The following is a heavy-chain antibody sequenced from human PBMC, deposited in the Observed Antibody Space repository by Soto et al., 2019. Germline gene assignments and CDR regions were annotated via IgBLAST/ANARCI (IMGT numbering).Heavy chain of an antibody. J-gene: IGHJ6*02. CDR2: IYPGDSDT. D-gene: IGHD5-12*01. V-gene: IGHV5-51*01. CDR1: GYSFTSYW. CDR3: ARRGIVATGSYYYGMDV. Sequence: GESLKISCKGSGYSFTSYWIGWVRQMPGKGLEWMGIIYPGDSDTRYSPSFQGQVTISADKSISTAYLQWSSLKASDTAMYYCARRGIVATGSYYYGMDVWGQGTTVTVS.